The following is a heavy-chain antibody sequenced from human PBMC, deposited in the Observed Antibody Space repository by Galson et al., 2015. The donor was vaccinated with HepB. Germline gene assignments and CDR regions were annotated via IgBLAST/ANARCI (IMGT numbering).Heavy chain of an antibody. V-gene: IGHV1-2*02. CDR2: INPNSGGT. Sequence: SVKVSCKASGYTFTGYYMHWVRQAPGQGLEWMGWINPNSGGTNYAQKFQGRVTMTRDTSISTAYMELSRLRSDDTAVYYCARDPGYSSGLTFYYFDYWGQGTLVTVSS. D-gene: IGHD6-19*01. CDR3: ARDPGYSSGLTFYYFDY. CDR1: GYTFTGYY. J-gene: IGHJ4*02.